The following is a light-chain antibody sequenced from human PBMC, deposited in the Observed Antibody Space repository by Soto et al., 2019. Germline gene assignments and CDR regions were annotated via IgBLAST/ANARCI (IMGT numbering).Light chain of an antibody. CDR2: DVS. Sequence: QSALTQPRSVSGSPGQSVTISCTGTSSDVGAYNYVSWYQHHPGKAPKLMIYDVSKRSSGVPDRFSGSKSGYTASLTISGLQAEDEADYYCCSYAGTYAWVFGGGTKLTVL. V-gene: IGLV2-11*01. CDR3: CSYAGTYAWV. CDR1: SSDVGAYNY. J-gene: IGLJ3*02.